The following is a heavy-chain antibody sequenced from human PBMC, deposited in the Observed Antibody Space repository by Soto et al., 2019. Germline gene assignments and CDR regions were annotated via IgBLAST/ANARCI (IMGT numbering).Heavy chain of an antibody. CDR1: GGTFSSYA. CDR2: IIPIFGTA. Sequence: SVKVSCKASGGTFSSYAISWVRRAPGQGLEWMGGIIPIFGTANYAQKFQGRVTITADNFKNTLYLQINRLRAEDTALYYCARGGVLRAVLDVWGQGTTVTVSS. D-gene: IGHD3-10*01. V-gene: IGHV1-69*06. CDR3: ARGGVLRAVLDV. J-gene: IGHJ6*02.